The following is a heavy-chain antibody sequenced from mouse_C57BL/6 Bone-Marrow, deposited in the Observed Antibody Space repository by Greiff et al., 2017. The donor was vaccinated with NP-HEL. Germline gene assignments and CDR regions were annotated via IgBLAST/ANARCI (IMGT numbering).Heavy chain of an antibody. Sequence: EVMLVESGGGLVQPGGSMKLSCVASGFTFSNYWMNWVRQSPEKGLEWVAQISLKCGNSASHYALSVKGRFTISRDESKSSIYQQMNNLRAEDTGIYYCTGVSPFDYDYWGQGTTLTVSS. CDR2: ISLKCGNSAS. D-gene: IGHD6-1*01. J-gene: IGHJ2*01. CDR1: GFTFSNYW. V-gene: IGHV6-3*01. CDR3: TGVSPFDYDY.